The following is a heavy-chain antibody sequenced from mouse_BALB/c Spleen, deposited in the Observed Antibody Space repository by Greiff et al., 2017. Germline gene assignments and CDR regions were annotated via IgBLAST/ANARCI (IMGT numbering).Heavy chain of an antibody. J-gene: IGHJ3*01. CDR3: ARGDGNYDWFAY. V-gene: IGHV2-9*02. Sequence: QVQLKESGPGLVAPSQSLSITCTVSGFSLTSYGVHWVRQPPGKGLEWLGVIWAGGSTNYNSALMSRLSISKDNSKSQVFLKMNSLQTDDTAMYYCARGDGNYDWFAYWGQGTLVTVSA. CDR2: IWAGGST. D-gene: IGHD2-1*01. CDR1: GFSLTSYG.